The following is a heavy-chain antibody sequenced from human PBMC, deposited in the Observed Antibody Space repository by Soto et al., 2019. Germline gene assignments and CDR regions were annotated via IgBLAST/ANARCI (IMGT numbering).Heavy chain of an antibody. V-gene: IGHV5-51*01. J-gene: IGHJ6*02. CDR1: GYSFTSYW. D-gene: IGHD3-16*01. Sequence: PGESLKISCKGSGYSFTSYWIGWVRQMPGKGLEWMGIIYPGDSDTRCSPSFQGQVTISADKSISTAYLQWSSLKASDTAMYYCARGASHLGYYYYGMDVWGQGTTVTVSS. CDR3: ARGASHLGYYYYGMDV. CDR2: IYPGDSDT.